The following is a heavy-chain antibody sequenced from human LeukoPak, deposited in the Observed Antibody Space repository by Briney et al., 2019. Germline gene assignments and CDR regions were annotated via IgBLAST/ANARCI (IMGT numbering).Heavy chain of an antibody. Sequence: AGGSLRLSCAASGFTFSNYNMNWVRQAPGKGLEWVASINSDGSEGYYADVVKGRFTISRDNAKNSLYLQINSLRAEDTAVYYCARSSYSSSSSVWGQGTMVTVST. D-gene: IGHD6-6*01. CDR1: GFTFSNYN. J-gene: IGHJ3*01. CDR3: ARSSYSSSSSV. V-gene: IGHV3-7*03. CDR2: INSDGSEG.